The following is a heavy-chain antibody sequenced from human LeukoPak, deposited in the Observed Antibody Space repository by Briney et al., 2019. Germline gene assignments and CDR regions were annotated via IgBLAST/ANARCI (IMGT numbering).Heavy chain of an antibody. J-gene: IGHJ2*01. D-gene: IGHD1-1*01. V-gene: IGHV3-33*01. CDR1: GFTFSSYG. Sequence: TGGSLRLSCAASGFTFSSYGMHWVRQTPGKGLEWVAVIWYDGSNKYYADSVKSRFTISRDNSKNTLYLQMNSLRGEDTAVYYCVRSILNWDDWYFDLWGRGTLVSVSS. CDR2: IWYDGSNK. CDR3: VRSILNWDDWYFDL.